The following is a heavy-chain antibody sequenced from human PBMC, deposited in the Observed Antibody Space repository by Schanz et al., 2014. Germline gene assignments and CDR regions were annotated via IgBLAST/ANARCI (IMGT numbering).Heavy chain of an antibody. V-gene: IGHV3-23*01. D-gene: IGHD3-22*01. J-gene: IGHJ4*02. CDR3: AKQHGVIQQVSDY. Sequence: EVQLLESGGGLVQPGGSLRLSCIGSGFTFRSYALGWVRQAPGKGLEWVSSISSGGRNISYADSLKGRFTISRDNSENTLYLQMNSLRAEDTAVYYCAKQHGVIQQVSDYWGQGTLVTVSS. CDR1: GFTFRSYA. CDR2: ISSGGRNI.